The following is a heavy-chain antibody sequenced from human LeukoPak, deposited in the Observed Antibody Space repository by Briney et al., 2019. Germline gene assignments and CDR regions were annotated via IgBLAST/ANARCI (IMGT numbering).Heavy chain of an antibody. D-gene: IGHD4-17*01. CDR3: ARAHTVTSDAFDI. CDR2: IKQDGSEK. V-gene: IGHV3-7*01. Sequence: GGSLRLSCAASGFTFSSYWMSWVRQAPGKGLEWVANIKQDGSEKYYVDSVKGRFTISRDNAKNSLYLQMNSLRAEDTAVYYCARAHTVTSDAFDIWGQGTMVTVSS. CDR1: GFTFSSYW. J-gene: IGHJ3*02.